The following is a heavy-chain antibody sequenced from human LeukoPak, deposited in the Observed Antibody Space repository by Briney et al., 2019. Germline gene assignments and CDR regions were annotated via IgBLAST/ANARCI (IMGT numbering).Heavy chain of an antibody. J-gene: IGHJ4*02. V-gene: IGHV3-11*04. D-gene: IGHD3-16*02. CDR1: GFTFSDYY. CDR3: AGVDDYVWGSYRTFDY. CDR2: ISSSGSTI. Sequence: GGSLRLSCAASGFTFSDYYMSWIRQAPGKGLEWVSYISSSGSTIYYADSVKGRFTISRDNAKNSLYLQMNSLRAEDTAVYYCAGVDDYVWGSYRTFDYWGQGTLVTVSS.